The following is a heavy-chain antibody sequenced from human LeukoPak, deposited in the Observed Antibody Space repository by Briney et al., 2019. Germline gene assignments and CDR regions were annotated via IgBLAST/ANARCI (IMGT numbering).Heavy chain of an antibody. V-gene: IGHV4-59*08. CDR3: ARLVYDSRGYYFDY. CDR1: VDSINTYY. D-gene: IGHD3-22*01. Sequence: SSETLSLTCTVSVDSINTYYWSWIRQPPGKGLEWIGYTRYSGSANYNPSLRSRVTISIDTSKNQFSLKLSSVTAADTAVYHCARLVYDSRGYYFDYWGQGTLVTVSS. J-gene: IGHJ4*02. CDR2: TRYSGSA.